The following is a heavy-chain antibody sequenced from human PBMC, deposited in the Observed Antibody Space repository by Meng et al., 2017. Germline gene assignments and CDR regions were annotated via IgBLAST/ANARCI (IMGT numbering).Heavy chain of an antibody. J-gene: IGHJ5*02. CDR2: INPNSGST. CDR3: ARGGGTDYYDSGHNWFDP. CDR1: GGTFSSYA. Sequence: ASVKVSCKASGGTFSSYAISWVRQAPGQGLEWMGWINPNSGSTNYAQKFQGRVTMTRDTSISTAYMELSRLRSDDTAVYCCARGGGTDYYDSGHNWFDPWGQGTLVTVSS. D-gene: IGHD3-10*01. V-gene: IGHV1-2*02.